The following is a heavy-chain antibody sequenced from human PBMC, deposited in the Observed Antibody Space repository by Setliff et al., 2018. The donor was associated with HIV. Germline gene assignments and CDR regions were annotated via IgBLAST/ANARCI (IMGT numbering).Heavy chain of an antibody. J-gene: IGHJ4*02. D-gene: IGHD6-6*01. CDR1: GDSISSGGYY. V-gene: IGHV4-31*03. Sequence: PSETLSLTCSVSGDSISSGGYYWSWIRQHPGKGLEWIGYIYDSGNTYYNPSLKSRITISVDTSKNQFSLKLSSVTAADTAVYYCARGERRIAAPIDYWGQGTLFTVSS. CDR2: IYDSGNT. CDR3: ARGERRIAAPIDY.